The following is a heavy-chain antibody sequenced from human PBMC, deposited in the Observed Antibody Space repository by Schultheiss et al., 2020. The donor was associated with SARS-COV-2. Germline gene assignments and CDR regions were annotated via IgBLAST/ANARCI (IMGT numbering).Heavy chain of an antibody. CDR2: ISYDGSNK. V-gene: IGHV3-30*19. Sequence: GGSLRLSCAASGFTFSSYGMHWVRQAPGKGLEWVAVISYDGSNKYYADSVKGRFTISRDNSKNTLYLQMNSLRAEDTAVYYCARTLSNEEYSSSWYGAGRYYYYGMDVWGQGTTVTVSS. CDR1: GFTFSSYG. J-gene: IGHJ6*02. CDR3: ARTLSNEEYSSSWYGAGRYYYYGMDV. D-gene: IGHD6-13*01.